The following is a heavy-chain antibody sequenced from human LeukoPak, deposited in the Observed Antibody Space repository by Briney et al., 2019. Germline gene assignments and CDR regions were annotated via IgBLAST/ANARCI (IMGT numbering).Heavy chain of an antibody. V-gene: IGHV3-30*18. Sequence: GGSLRLSCAASGFTFSSCGMHWVRQAPGKGLEWVAVISYDGSNKYYADSVKGRFTISRDNSKNTLNLQMNNLRAEDTAIYYCAKDITQVRYESSGSFDFWGQGTLVTVSS. CDR2: ISYDGSNK. J-gene: IGHJ4*02. CDR3: AKDITQVRYESSGSFDF. D-gene: IGHD3-22*01. CDR1: GFTFSSCG.